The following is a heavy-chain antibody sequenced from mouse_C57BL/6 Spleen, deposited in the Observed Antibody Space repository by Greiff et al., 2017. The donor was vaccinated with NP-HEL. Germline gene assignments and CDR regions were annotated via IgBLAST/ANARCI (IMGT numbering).Heavy chain of an antibody. J-gene: IGHJ4*01. CDR2: IYPGDGDT. V-gene: IGHV1-80*01. D-gene: IGHD1-3*01. Sequence: QVQLKQSGAELVKPGASVKISCKASGYAFSSYWMNWVKQRPGKGLEWIGQIYPGDGDTNYNGKFKSKATLTVDKSSSTAYMQLSSLTSEDSAVYYCARWHLTRLMDYWGQGTSVTVSS. CDR1: GYAFSSYW. CDR3: ARWHLTRLMDY.